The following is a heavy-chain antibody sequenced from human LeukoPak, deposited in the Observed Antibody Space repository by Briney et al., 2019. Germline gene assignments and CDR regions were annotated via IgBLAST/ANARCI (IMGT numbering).Heavy chain of an antibody. J-gene: IGHJ4*02. D-gene: IGHD4-11*01. CDR3: AKTLQLWY. V-gene: IGHV3-48*03. CDR1: GFTFSSYE. CDR2: ISSSGSTI. Sequence: PGGSLRLSCAASGFTFSSYEMNWVRQAPGKGLEWVSYISSSGSTIYYADSVKGRFTISRDNSKNTLYLQMNSLRAEDTAVYYCAKTLQLWYWGQGTLVTVSS.